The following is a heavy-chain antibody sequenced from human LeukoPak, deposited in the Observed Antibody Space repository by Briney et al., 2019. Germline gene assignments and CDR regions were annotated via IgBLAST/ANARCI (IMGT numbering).Heavy chain of an antibody. Sequence: PGTSLRLSCAASAFSFSDYSMNWVRQAPGKGLEWVPYIGGRTTDIKYADSVKGRFTISRDNAKNSLYLQMNSLRAEDTAVYYCARDGGGWVIDYWGQGTLVTVSS. J-gene: IGHJ4*02. D-gene: IGHD6-19*01. CDR1: AFSFSDYS. V-gene: IGHV3-21*05. CDR3: ARDGGGWVIDY. CDR2: IGGRTTDI.